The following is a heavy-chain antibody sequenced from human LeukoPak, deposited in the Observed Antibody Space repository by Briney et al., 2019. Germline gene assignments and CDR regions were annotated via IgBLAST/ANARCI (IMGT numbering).Heavy chain of an antibody. J-gene: IGHJ5*02. CDR1: GFTFSSYG. CDR2: IWYDGSNK. D-gene: IGHD3-10*01. V-gene: IGHV3-33*01. CDR3: ARGLGPHRGWFDP. Sequence: GRSLRLSCAASGFTFSSYGMHWVRQAPGKGLEWVAVIWYDGSNKYYADSVKGRFTISRDNSKNTLYLQMNSLRAEDTAVYYCARGLGPHRGWFDPWAREPWSPSPQ.